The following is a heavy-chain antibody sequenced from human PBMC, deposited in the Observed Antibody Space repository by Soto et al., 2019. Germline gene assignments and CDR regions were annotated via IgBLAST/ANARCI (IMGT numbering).Heavy chain of an antibody. D-gene: IGHD6-6*01. CDR3: ARGPYSSFLDY. V-gene: IGHV3-30-3*01. CDR1: GLTFSSYA. J-gene: IGHJ4*02. Sequence: GGSLRLSCAASGLTFSSYAMHWVRQAPGKGLEWVAVISYDGSNKYYEDSVKGRFTISRDNSKNTLYLQMNSLRAEDTAVYYCARGPYSSFLDYWGQGTLVTVSS. CDR2: ISYDGSNK.